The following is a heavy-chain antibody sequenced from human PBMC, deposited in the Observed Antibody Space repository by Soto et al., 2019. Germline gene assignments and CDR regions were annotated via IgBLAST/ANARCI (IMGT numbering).Heavy chain of an antibody. Sequence: QVQLVQSGAEVKKPGASVKVSCKASGYTFTSYYMHWVRQAPGQGLEWMGIINPSGGSTSYAQKFQGRVTMTRDTSTSTVYMELSSLRSEDAAVYYCARVGYAGYYDSSGREYYYYGMDVWGQGTTVTVSS. CDR2: INPSGGST. J-gene: IGHJ6*02. CDR3: ARVGYAGYYDSSGREYYYYGMDV. CDR1: GYTFTSYY. D-gene: IGHD3-22*01. V-gene: IGHV1-46*01.